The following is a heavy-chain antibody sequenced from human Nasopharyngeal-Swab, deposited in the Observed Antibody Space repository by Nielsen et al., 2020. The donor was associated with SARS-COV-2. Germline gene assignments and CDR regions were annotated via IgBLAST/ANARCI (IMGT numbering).Heavy chain of an antibody. CDR3: ARVRWGGYCSGGSCYPRRSYYFDY. CDR2: INHSGST. J-gene: IGHJ4*02. D-gene: IGHD2-15*01. CDR1: GGSFSGYY. Sequence: GSLRLSCAVYGGSFSGYYWSWIRQPPGKGLEWIGEINHSGSTNYNPSLKSRVTISVDTSKNQFSLKLSSVTAADTAVYYCARVRWGGYCSGGSCYPRRSYYFDYWGQGTLVTVSS. V-gene: IGHV4-34*01.